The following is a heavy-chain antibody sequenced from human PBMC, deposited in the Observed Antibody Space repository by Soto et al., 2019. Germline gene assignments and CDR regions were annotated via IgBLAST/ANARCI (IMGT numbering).Heavy chain of an antibody. CDR1: GDSISRDGSS. CDR2: IYHSGAT. J-gene: IGHJ4*01. V-gene: IGHV4-30-2*01. CDR3: AREMSYFFDS. Sequence: QVQLQESGSGLVKPSQTLVLTCTVSGDSISRDGSSWSWLRQPPGKGLEWIGYIYHSGATYYNPSLKSRVTPSVDTSKNQFSLSLASVAAADTAVYYCAREMSYFFDSWGHGPLVTVSS.